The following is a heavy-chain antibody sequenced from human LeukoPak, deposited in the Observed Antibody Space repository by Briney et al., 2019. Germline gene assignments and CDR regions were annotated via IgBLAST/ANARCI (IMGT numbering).Heavy chain of an antibody. CDR2: IIPIFGTA. D-gene: IGHD6-19*01. Sequence: SVKVSCKASGGAFSSYAISWVRQAPGQGLEWMGGIIPIFGTANYAQKFQGRVTITADESTSTAYMELSSLRSEDTALYYCARDGAVAGYFDYWGQGTLVTVSS. CDR3: ARDGAVAGYFDY. CDR1: GGAFSSYA. V-gene: IGHV1-69*01. J-gene: IGHJ4*02.